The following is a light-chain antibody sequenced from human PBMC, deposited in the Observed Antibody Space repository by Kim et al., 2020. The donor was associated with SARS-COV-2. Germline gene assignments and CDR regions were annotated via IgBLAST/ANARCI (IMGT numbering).Light chain of an antibody. Sequence: GQRVTISCSGSNSNIGNNYVYWYHQLPGTAPKLLIYRTYQRPSGVPDRFSGSKSGASASLAINGLRSEDEADYYCAAWDDRLGGVVFGGGTQLTVL. J-gene: IGLJ3*02. CDR3: AAWDDRLGGVV. CDR2: RTY. V-gene: IGLV1-47*01. CDR1: NSNIGNNY.